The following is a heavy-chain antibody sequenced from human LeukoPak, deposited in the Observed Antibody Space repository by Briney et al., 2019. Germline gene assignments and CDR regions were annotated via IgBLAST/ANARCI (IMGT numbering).Heavy chain of an antibody. Sequence: AVTVTRPASGCSFSSYACSWLRLAPAQGREGMGMIFFICGISNYAQKFQGRVTIAADKSTSTAYMELSSLRSEDTAVYYCARDLGYGSGSDFPNWFDPWGQGTLVTVSS. CDR1: GCSFSSYA. CDR3: ARDLGYGSGSDFPNWFDP. D-gene: IGHD3-10*01. V-gene: IGHV1-69*04. J-gene: IGHJ5*02. CDR2: IFFICGIS.